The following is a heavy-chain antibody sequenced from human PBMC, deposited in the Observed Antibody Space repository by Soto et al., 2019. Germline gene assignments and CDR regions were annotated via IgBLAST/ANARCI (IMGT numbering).Heavy chain of an antibody. Sequence: SETLSLTCAVSSGSISSSNWWSWVRQPPGKGLEWIGEIYHSGSTNYNPSLKSRVTISVDKSKNQFSLKLSSVTAADTAVYYCARTVAATPSNDDAFDIWGQGTMVTVSS. CDR3: ARTVAATPSNDDAFDI. D-gene: IGHD2-15*01. V-gene: IGHV4-4*02. CDR1: SGSISSSNW. J-gene: IGHJ3*02. CDR2: IYHSGST.